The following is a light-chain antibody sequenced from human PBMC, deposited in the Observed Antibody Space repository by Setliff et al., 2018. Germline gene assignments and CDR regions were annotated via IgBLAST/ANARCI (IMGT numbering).Light chain of an antibody. CDR2: EVS. CDR1: SSDVGAYSH. CDR3: MSYTTIRTYV. J-gene: IGLJ1*01. V-gene: IGLV2-14*01. Sequence: QSALTQPASVSGPPGQSITISCAGTSSDVGAYSHVSWYQQYPGKAPKLMISEVSNRPSGVSYRISGSKSGNTASLTISGLQAEDEADYYCMSYTTIRTYVFGTGTKVTVL.